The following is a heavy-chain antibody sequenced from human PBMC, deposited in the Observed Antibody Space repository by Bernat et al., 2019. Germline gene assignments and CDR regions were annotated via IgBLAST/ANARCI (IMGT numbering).Heavy chain of an antibody. CDR3: ARHITEYSSGWEGFDY. CDR2: IYPGDSDT. CDR1: GYSFASYW. D-gene: IGHD6-19*01. J-gene: IGHJ4*02. Sequence: PGESLQISCKSSGYSFASYWIAWVRQVPGKGLEWMGIIYPGDSDTRYSPSFQGQVTMSVDKSISTAYSQWSSLKASDTAMYYCARHITEYSSGWEGFDYWGRGTLVTVSS. V-gene: IGHV5-51*01.